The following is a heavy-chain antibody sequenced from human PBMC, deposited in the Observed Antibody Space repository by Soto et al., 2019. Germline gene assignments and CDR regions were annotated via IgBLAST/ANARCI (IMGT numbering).Heavy chain of an antibody. CDR3: ASLMGTSFDL. Sequence: EVQLVESGGGLVQPGGSLRLSCAASGSAFSDHHMDWVRQASGKGLEWVGRARNKVNSNTIAYAASGKGRFTIMRDDSNNSLYLEMNSLRTEDTAVYFCASLMGTSFDLWGQGTLVTVSS. V-gene: IGHV3-72*01. CDR2: ARNKVNSNTI. J-gene: IGHJ4*02. D-gene: IGHD2-8*01. CDR1: GSAFSDHH.